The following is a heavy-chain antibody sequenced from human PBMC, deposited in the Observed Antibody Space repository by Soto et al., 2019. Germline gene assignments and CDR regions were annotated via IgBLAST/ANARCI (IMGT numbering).Heavy chain of an antibody. V-gene: IGHV1-46*01. CDR2: INPSGGST. CDR3: ARDYPMAIDY. Sequence: ASVKVSCKASGYTFTSYYMHWVRQAPGQGLEWMGIINPSGGSTSYAQKLPGRVTMTRDTSTSTVYMELSSLRSEDTAVYYCARDYPMAIDYWGQGTLVTVSS. D-gene: IGHD3-10*01. J-gene: IGHJ4*02. CDR1: GYTFTSYY.